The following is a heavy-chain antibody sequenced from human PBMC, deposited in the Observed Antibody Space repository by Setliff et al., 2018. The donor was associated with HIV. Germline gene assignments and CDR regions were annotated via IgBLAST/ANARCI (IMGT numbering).Heavy chain of an antibody. Sequence: TSETLSLTCNVSGNFISRDIYFWSWIRQPAGKGLEWLGHIYASGVTKHNPSLKSRVIISVETSRSQFSLTLKSVTAADSAIYYCVTGPGGPVVRDPPNGYWGQGTLVTVSS. CDR1: GNFISRDIYF. D-gene: IGHD2-8*01. V-gene: IGHV4-61*09. CDR3: VTGPGGPVVRDPPNGY. CDR2: IYASGVT. J-gene: IGHJ4*02.